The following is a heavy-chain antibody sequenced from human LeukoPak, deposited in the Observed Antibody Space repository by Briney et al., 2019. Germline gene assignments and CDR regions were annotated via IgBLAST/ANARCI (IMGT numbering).Heavy chain of an antibody. Sequence: GASVKVSCKASGGTFSSYAISWVRQAPGQGLEWMGGIIPIFGTANYAQKFQGRVTITADESTSTAYMELSSLRSEDTAVYYCARGRDYYDSSGYYLYYFDYWGQGTLVTVSS. CDR1: GGTFSSYA. J-gene: IGHJ4*02. CDR3: ARGRDYYDSSGYYLYYFDY. D-gene: IGHD3-22*01. CDR2: IIPIFGTA. V-gene: IGHV1-69*13.